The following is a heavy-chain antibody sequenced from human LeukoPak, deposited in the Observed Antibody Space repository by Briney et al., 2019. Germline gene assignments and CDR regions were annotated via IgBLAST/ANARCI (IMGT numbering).Heavy chain of an antibody. J-gene: IGHJ4*02. CDR3: ARELDGYNWGDY. CDR2: IWYDGSNK. D-gene: IGHD5-24*01. Sequence: PGRSLRLSCAASGFTFSSYGMHWVRQAPGKGLEWVAVIWYDGSNKYYADSVKGRFTISRDNSKNTLYLQMNSLRAEDTAVYYCARELDGYNWGDYWGQGTLVTVSS. CDR1: GFTFSSYG. V-gene: IGHV3-33*01.